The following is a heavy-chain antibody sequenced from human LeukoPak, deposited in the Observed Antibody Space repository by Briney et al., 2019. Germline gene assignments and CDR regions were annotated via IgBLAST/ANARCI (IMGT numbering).Heavy chain of an antibody. CDR3: ARGDFDYSNVFDS. Sequence: SETLSLTCAVSGGSISSNSYYWGWIRQPPGKGLEWIGSIYYSGSTYYNPSLKSRVTISVDTSKNQFSLKLSSVTAADTAVYYCARGDFDYSNVFDSWGQGTLVTVSS. D-gene: IGHD4-11*01. J-gene: IGHJ4*02. CDR2: IYYSGST. CDR1: GGSISSNSYY. V-gene: IGHV4-39*07.